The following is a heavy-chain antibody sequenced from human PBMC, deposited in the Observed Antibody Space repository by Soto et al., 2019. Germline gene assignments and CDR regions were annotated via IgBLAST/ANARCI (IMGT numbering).Heavy chain of an antibody. CDR1: GVSLSSAGNY. CDR2: IHNSGSA. V-gene: IGHV4-31*03. D-gene: IGHD3-10*01. CDR3: ARDLVIRGIGAFDS. J-gene: IGHJ4*02. Sequence: PSETLSLTCTVSGVSLSSAGNYLTWIRQHPGKGLEWIGDIHNSGSAHYNPSLKSRLTISIDTSNNQLSLRLSSVTAADTAVYYCARDLVIRGIGAFDSWGQGTLVTVSS.